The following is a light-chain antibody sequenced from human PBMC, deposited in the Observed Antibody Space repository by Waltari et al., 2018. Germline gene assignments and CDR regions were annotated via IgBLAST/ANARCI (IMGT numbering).Light chain of an antibody. CDR3: QQFNSYSGT. CDR1: QGISSA. Sequence: AIQLTQSPSSLSASVGDRVTITCRASQGISSALAWYQQKPGKAHKLLIYDASSLESGVPSRFSGSGSGTDFTLTISSLQPEDFATYYCQQFNSYSGTFGQGTKLEIK. J-gene: IGKJ2*02. CDR2: DAS. V-gene: IGKV1-13*02.